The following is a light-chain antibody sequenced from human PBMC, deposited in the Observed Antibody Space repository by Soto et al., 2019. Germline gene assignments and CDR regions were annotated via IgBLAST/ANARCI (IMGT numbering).Light chain of an antibody. J-gene: IGLJ3*02. CDR3: SSYTTSNTQV. V-gene: IGLV2-14*01. Sequence: QSALTQPASVSGSPGQSITISCTGTSSDVGTYNYVSWYQHRPGKAPKLMIYDVSYRPSGVANRFSGSKSANTASLTISGLQAADEADDYGSSYTTSNTQVFGGGTQLTVL. CDR2: DVS. CDR1: SSDVGTYNY.